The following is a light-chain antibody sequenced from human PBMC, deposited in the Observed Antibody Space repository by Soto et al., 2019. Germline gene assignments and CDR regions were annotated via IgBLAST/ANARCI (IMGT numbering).Light chain of an antibody. J-gene: IGLJ1*01. Sequence: QSVLTQPASVSGSPGQSITISCTGTSSDVGGSNYVSWYQQHPGKAPKLMIYDVSNRPSRVSNRFSGSKSGNTASLTISGLQAEDEADYYCGSYSSSSTLYVFGTGTKLTVL. CDR3: GSYSSSSTLYV. CDR1: SSDVGGSNY. CDR2: DVS. V-gene: IGLV2-14*03.